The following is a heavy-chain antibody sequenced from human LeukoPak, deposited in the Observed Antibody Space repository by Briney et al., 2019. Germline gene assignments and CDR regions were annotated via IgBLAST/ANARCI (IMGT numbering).Heavy chain of an antibody. V-gene: IGHV3-30*02. D-gene: IGHD1-26*01. Sequence: GVSLRLSCAASGFTFSSYGMHWVRQAPGKGLEWVAFIRYDGSNKYYADSVKGRFTISRDNSKNTLYLQMNSLGAEDTAWYYCARAVVGRPHAFGNWGQGTMVTGSS. CDR1: GFTFSSYG. CDR3: ARAVVGRPHAFGN. J-gene: IGHJ3*02. CDR2: IRYDGSNK.